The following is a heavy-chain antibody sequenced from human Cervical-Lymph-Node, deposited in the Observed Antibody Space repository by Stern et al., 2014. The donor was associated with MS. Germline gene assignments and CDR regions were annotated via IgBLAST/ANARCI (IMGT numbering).Heavy chain of an antibody. CDR1: GYLFDDYW. D-gene: IGHD5-12*01. V-gene: IGHV5-51*03. CDR3: AKSPATPSGYDRFDY. J-gene: IGHJ4*02. CDR2: IFPRDSNT. Sequence: EVQLVESGAEVKKPGESLKISCEASGYLFDDYWIGWVRQMSGRGLELVAIIFPRDSNTRYSPSVQGQVPISADKSISTAYLQWSARKASDPPMYYGAKSPATPSGYDRFDYWGQGALVTVSS.